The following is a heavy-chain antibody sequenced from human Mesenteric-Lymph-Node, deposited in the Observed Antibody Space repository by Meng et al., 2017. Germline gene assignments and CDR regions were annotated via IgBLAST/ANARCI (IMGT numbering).Heavy chain of an antibody. J-gene: IGHJ5*02. CDR1: GGTFSSYA. CDR2: IIPIFGTA. Sequence: QVQCVQSGAGGKKPGSSVKVSCKASGGTFSSYAISWVRQAPGQGLEWMGGIIPIFGTANYAQKFQGRVTITADESTSTAYMELSSLRSEDTAVYYCARSPVVVVAATNWFDPWGQGTLVTVSS. CDR3: ARSPVVVVAATNWFDP. V-gene: IGHV1-69*12. D-gene: IGHD2-15*01.